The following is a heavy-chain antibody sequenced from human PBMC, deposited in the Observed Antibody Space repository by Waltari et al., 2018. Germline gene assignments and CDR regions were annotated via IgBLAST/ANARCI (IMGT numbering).Heavy chain of an antibody. Sequence: EVQLVESGGGLVQPGRSLRLSCAASGFTFHNYAMNWVRQAPGKGLGGVGGISWNSGSIGYADTVKGRFTISRDNSKNSLFLQMNSLRAEDTALYYCGKGNSGYDPAGYYFDYWGQGTLVTVSS. V-gene: IGHV3-9*01. CDR3: GKGNSGYDPAGYYFDY. J-gene: IGHJ4*02. CDR1: GFTFHNYA. CDR2: ISWNSGSI. D-gene: IGHD5-12*01.